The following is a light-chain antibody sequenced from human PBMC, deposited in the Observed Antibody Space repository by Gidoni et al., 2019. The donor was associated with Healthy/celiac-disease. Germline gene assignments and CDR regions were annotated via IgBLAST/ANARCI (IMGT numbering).Light chain of an antibody. CDR2: QDS. CDR3: QAWDSSTVV. J-gene: IGLJ2*01. Sequence: SYQLTPPPSVSVSPGQTASITCYGDKLGDKYACWYQQKPGQSPVLVLNQDSKRPPGIPERFSGSNSGNTATLTISGTQAMDEADYYCQAWDSSTVVFGGGTKLTVL. V-gene: IGLV3-1*01. CDR1: KLGDKY.